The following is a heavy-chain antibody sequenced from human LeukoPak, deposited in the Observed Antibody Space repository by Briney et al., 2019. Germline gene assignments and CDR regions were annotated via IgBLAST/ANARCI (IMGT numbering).Heavy chain of an antibody. CDR2: IIPIFGTA. CDR1: GGTFSSYA. CDR3: ARDFNCGGDCYYFDY. D-gene: IGHD2-21*02. V-gene: IGHV1-69*05. J-gene: IGHJ4*02. Sequence: SVKVSCKASGGTFSSYAISWVRQAPGQGLVWMGGIIPIFGTANYAQKFQGRVTITTDESTSTAYMELSSLRSEDTAVYYCARDFNCGGDCYYFDYWGQGTLVTVSS.